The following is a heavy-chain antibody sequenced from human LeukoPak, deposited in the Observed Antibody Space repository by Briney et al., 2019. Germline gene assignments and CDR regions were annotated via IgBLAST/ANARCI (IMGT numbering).Heavy chain of an antibody. J-gene: IGHJ4*02. CDR1: GGYISSSSYY. CDR2: IYYSGST. D-gene: IGHD5-18*01. V-gene: IGHV4-39*01. Sequence: SETLSLTCTVSGGYISSSSYYWGWIRQPPGKGLEWIGSIYYSGSTYYNPSLKSRVTISVDTSKNQFSLKLSSVTAADTAVYYCASTAMGDYFDYWGQGTLVTVSS. CDR3: ASTAMGDYFDY.